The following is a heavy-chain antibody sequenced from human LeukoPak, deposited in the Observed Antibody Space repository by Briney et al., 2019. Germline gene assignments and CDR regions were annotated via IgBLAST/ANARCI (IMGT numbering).Heavy chain of an antibody. D-gene: IGHD3-16*02. Sequence: ASVKVSCKASGYTFTSYYMHWVRQAPGQGLEWMGIINPSGGSTSYAQKFQGRVTMTRDTSTSTVYMDLSSLRSEDTAVYYCARATLIYDYVWGSYRSYYFDYWGQGTLVTVSS. CDR3: ARATLIYDYVWGSYRSYYFDY. V-gene: IGHV1-46*01. CDR2: INPSGGST. J-gene: IGHJ4*02. CDR1: GYTFTSYY.